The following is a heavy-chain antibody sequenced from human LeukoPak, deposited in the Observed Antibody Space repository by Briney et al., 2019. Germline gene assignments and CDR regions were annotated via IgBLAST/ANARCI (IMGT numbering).Heavy chain of an antibody. CDR3: ARARGITIFGVVIDYYYMDV. J-gene: IGHJ6*03. CDR1: GFTFSSYA. V-gene: IGHV3-30*01. D-gene: IGHD3-3*01. Sequence: PGGSLRLSCAASGFTFSSYAMHWVRQAPGKGLEWVAVISYDGSNKYYADSVKGRFTISRDNSKSTLYLQMNSLRAEDTAVYYCARARGITIFGVVIDYYYMDVWGKGTTVTVSS. CDR2: ISYDGSNK.